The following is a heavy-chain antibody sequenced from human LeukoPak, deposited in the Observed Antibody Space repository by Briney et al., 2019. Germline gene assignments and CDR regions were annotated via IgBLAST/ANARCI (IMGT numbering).Heavy chain of an antibody. D-gene: IGHD5-12*01. CDR2: IYYSGST. Sequence: PSETLSLTCTVSGGSISSYYWSWIRQPPGKGLEWIGCIYYSGSTNYNPSLKSRVTISVNTSKNQFSLKLSSVTAADTAVYYCARSPYYSGYDYGVEYYFDYWGQGTLVTVSS. CDR1: GGSISSYY. CDR3: ARSPYYSGYDYGVEYYFDY. J-gene: IGHJ4*02. V-gene: IGHV4-59*01.